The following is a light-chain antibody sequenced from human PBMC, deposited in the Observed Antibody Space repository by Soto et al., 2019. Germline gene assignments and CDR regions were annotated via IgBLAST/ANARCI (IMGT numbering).Light chain of an antibody. Sequence: EIVLPQSPATLSLSPGERATLSCRASQSVGTYLAWYQQKPGQAPRLLIYGASTRATGIPARFSGSGSGTEFTLTISSLQSEDFAVYYCQQYNNWPPVTFGPGTKVDI. CDR1: QSVGTY. J-gene: IGKJ3*01. V-gene: IGKV3-15*01. CDR2: GAS. CDR3: QQYNNWPPVT.